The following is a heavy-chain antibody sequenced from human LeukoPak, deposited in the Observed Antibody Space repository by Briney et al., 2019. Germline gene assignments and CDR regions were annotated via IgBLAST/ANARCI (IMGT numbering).Heavy chain of an antibody. D-gene: IGHD5-24*01. CDR2: ISGTSTYI. J-gene: IGHJ4*02. CDR1: GFTFDKYF. Sequence: TGGSLRLSCATSGFTFDKYFIHWVRQAPGKGLDWVSSISGTSTYIDYADSVKGRFTISRDNAKNLLYLQMNSLRVEDTAVYYCVRDHQLRDPGCWGQGTLVTVSS. CDR3: VRDHQLRDPGC. V-gene: IGHV3-21*01.